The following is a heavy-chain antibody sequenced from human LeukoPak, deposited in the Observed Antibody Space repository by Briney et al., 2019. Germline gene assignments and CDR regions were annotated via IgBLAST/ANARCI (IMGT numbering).Heavy chain of an antibody. J-gene: IGHJ6*04. D-gene: IGHD2-2*01. Sequence: SETLSLTCTVSGGSISSYYWSWIRQPPGKGREWMGYIYYSGSTNYNPSLKSRVTISVDTSKNQFSLRLSSVTAADTAVYYCARFNCSSTSCYGDYYYYGMDVWGKGTTVTVSS. CDR3: ARFNCSSTSCYGDYYYYGMDV. CDR2: IYYSGST. V-gene: IGHV4-59*01. CDR1: GGSISSYY.